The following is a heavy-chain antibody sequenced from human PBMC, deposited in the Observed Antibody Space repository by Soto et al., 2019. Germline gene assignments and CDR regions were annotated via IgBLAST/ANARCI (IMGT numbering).Heavy chain of an antibody. D-gene: IGHD3-10*01. CDR3: ARRDYGPRRFLEHFEF. CDR2: IYPGDSDT. CDR1: GYSFTTYW. Sequence: GESLKISCKGSGYSFTTYWIAWVRQMPGKGLEWMGIIYPGDSDTTYSPSFQGQVTISADKSISTAYLQWSSLKASDTAIYYCARRDYGPRRFLEHFEFWGHGTPATVSS. V-gene: IGHV5-51*01. J-gene: IGHJ4*01.